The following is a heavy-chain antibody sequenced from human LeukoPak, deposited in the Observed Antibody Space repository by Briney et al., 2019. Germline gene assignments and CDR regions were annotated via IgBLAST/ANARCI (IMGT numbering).Heavy chain of an antibody. D-gene: IGHD3-3*01. Sequence: SETLSLTCTVSGGSISSGSYYWSWIRQPAGKGLEWIGRIYTSGSTNYNPSLKSRVTISVDTSKNQFSLKLSSVTAADTAVYYCARDQYYDFWSGSTLAVPRYYYYYMDVWGKGTTVTVSS. CDR2: IYTSGST. V-gene: IGHV4-61*02. CDR3: ARDQYYDFWSGSTLAVPRYYYYYMDV. J-gene: IGHJ6*03. CDR1: GGSISSGSYY.